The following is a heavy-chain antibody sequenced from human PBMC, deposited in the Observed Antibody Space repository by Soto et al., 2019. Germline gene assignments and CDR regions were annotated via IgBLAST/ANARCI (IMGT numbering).Heavy chain of an antibody. V-gene: IGHV3-48*03. CDR2: ISSSGSTI. CDR1: GFTFSSYE. CDR3: ARDQLRSGWTLYYYYGMDV. D-gene: IGHD6-19*01. J-gene: IGHJ6*02. Sequence: GSLRLSCAASGFTFSSYEMNWVRQAPGKGLEWVSYISSSGSTIYYADSVKGRFTISRDNAKNSLYLQMNSLRAEDTAVYYCARDQLRSGWTLYYYYGMDVWGQGTTVTVS.